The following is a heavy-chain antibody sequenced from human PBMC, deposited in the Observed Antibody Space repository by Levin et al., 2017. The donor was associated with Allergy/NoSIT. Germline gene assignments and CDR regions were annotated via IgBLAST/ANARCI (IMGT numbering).Heavy chain of an antibody. J-gene: IGHJ6*01. Sequence: AGGSLRLSCAPSGSTFGRYGMQWVRQAPGMGLEWVAVIWVDGSKQFYADSVKGRFTISRDNPKNTVHLQMNSLRDEDTAVYYCAGAGGTTAWWGLDVWGKGTTVTVSS. CDR1: GSTFGRYG. CDR2: IWVDGSKQ. CDR3: AGAGGTTAWWGLDV. V-gene: IGHV3-33*01. D-gene: IGHD1-7*01.